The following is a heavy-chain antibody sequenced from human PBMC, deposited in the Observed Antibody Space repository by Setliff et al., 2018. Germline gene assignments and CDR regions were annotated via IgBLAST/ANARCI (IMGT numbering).Heavy chain of an antibody. V-gene: IGHV4-4*07. CDR2: IYTRGIT. CDR1: GGSISSHY. J-gene: IGHJ4*02. D-gene: IGHD6-19*01. CDR3: ARGRAGHSGH. Sequence: SETLSLTCNVSGGSISSHYWTWIRQPAGKGLEWIGHIYTRGITNYNPSLKSRVTISVDTSKNQFSLKLSSVTAADTAVYYCARGRAGHSGHWGQGTLVTVSS.